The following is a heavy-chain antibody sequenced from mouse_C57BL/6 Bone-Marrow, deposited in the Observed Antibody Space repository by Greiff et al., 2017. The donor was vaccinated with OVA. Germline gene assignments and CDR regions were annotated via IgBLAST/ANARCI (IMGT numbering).Heavy chain of an antibody. Sequence: QVQLQQSGAELVRPGASVKLSCKASGYTFTDYYINWVKQRPGQGLEWIARIYPGSGNTYYNEKFKGKATLTAEKSSSTAYMQLSSLTSEDSAVYFCAIKVDWDNYALDYWGQGTSVTVSS. CDR3: AIKVDWDNYALDY. CDR2: IYPGSGNT. CDR1: GYTFTDYY. V-gene: IGHV1-76*01. D-gene: IGHD4-1*01. J-gene: IGHJ4*01.